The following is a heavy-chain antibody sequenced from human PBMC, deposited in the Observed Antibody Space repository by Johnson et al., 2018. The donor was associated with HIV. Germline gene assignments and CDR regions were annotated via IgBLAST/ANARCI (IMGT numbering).Heavy chain of an antibody. J-gene: IGHJ3*02. CDR3: ARAPYNWNSGLFDALDM. D-gene: IGHD1-7*01. Sequence: QVQLVESGGGVVQPGRSLRLSCAASGFTFSSYAMHWVRQAPGKGLEWVAVISYDGSNKYYADSVKGRFTISRDNGKNSVFLQMNSLTAEDTAVFYCARAPYNWNSGLFDALDMWGQGTMVTVSS. CDR2: ISYDGSNK. CDR1: GFTFSSYA. V-gene: IGHV3-30*04.